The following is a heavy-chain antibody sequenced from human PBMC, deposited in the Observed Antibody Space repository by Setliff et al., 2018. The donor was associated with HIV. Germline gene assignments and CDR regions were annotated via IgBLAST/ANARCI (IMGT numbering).Heavy chain of an antibody. CDR3: ARVYYGSGSYFGVGD. CDR2: IYTSGST. D-gene: IGHD3-10*01. V-gene: IGHV4-61*02. J-gene: IGHJ4*02. Sequence: SETLSLTCTVSGGSISSGSYYWSWIRQPAGKGLEWIGRIYTSGSTNYNPSLKSRVTISVDTSKNQFSLKLSSVTAADAAVYYCARVYYGSGSYFGVGDWGQGTLVNVSS. CDR1: GGSISSGSYY.